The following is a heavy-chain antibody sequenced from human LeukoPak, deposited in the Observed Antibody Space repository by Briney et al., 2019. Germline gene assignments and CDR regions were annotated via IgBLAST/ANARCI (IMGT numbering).Heavy chain of an antibody. CDR1: GFTFSSYG. V-gene: IGHV3-30*18. CDR3: AKVLTYYYDSSGYYTPLGEDY. J-gene: IGHJ4*02. D-gene: IGHD3-22*01. CDR2: ISYDGSNK. Sequence: PGGSLRLPCAASGFTFSSYGMHWVGKSPGKGLEWVAVISYDGSNKYYADSVKGRFTISRDNSKNTLYLQMNSLRAEDTAVCYCAKVLTYYYDSSGYYTPLGEDYWGQGTLVTVSS.